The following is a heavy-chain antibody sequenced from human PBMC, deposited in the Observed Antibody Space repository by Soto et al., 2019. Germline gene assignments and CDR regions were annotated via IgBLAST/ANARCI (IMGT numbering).Heavy chain of an antibody. Sequence: SQSLSLTCAISGDSVSSNSVAWNWIMQSPSRGLEWLGRTYYRSKWYNDYAVSVKSRITINPDTSKNQFSLQLNSVTPGDAAVYYCARVIGIAVAGDGKDVWGQGTTVTVSS. CDR3: ARVIGIAVAGDGKDV. CDR2: TYYRSKWYN. J-gene: IGHJ6*02. D-gene: IGHD6-19*01. CDR1: GDSVSSNSVA. V-gene: IGHV6-1*01.